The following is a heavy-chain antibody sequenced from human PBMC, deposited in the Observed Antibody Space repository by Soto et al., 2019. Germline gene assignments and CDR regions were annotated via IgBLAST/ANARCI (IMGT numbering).Heavy chain of an antibody. D-gene: IGHD6-13*01. CDR3: TQGGSSSLGYFDY. J-gene: IGHJ4*02. V-gene: IGHV3-73*02. Sequence: EVQLVESGGGLVQPGGSLKLSCAASGFTFSGSAMHWVRQASGKGLEWVGRIRSKANSYATTYAASVKGRFTISRDDSKKQAYMQMNSLKTEDTAVYYCTQGGSSSLGYFDYWGQGTLVTVSS. CDR2: IRSKANSYAT. CDR1: GFTFSGSA.